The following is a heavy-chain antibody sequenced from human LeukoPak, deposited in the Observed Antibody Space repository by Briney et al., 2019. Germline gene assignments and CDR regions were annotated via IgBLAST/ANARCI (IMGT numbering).Heavy chain of an antibody. D-gene: IGHD2-2*01. CDR1: GFTFSSYA. J-gene: IGHJ4*02. CDR2: ISSSSSNI. Sequence: GGSLRLSCAASGFTFSSYAMSWVRQAPGKGLGWDSSISSSSSNIYYADSVKGRFTISRDNAKNSLYLQMNSLRAEDTAVYYCASPPHLRYCSSTSCTHPTDYWGQGTLVTVSS. V-gene: IGHV3-21*01. CDR3: ASPPHLRYCSSTSCTHPTDY.